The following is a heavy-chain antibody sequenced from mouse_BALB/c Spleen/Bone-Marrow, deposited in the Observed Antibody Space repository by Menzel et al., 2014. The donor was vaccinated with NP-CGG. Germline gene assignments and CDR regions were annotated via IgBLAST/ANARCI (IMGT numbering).Heavy chain of an antibody. CDR2: IDTSDSYT. CDR3: ARSDYRFDPLPY. Sequence: QVQLKESGAELVMPGASVKMSCKASGHTFTDYWMHWVKQRPGQDLEWIGAIDTSDSYTSYNQKFKGKATLTVDESSSTAYMQLSRLTSEDSAVYYCARSDYRFDPLPYWGQGTLVTVSA. V-gene: IGHV1-69*01. CDR1: GHTFTDYW. J-gene: IGHJ3*01. D-gene: IGHD2-14*01.